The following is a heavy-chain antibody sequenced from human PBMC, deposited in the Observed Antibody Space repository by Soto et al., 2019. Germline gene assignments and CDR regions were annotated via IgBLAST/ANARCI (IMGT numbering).Heavy chain of an antibody. J-gene: IGHJ4*02. Sequence: QVQLQESGPGLVKPSETLSLTCSVSGGSVSNYTHYWSIIRQPPGERLEWIGYVYYSGTTNYNPALKGRITMSIDTSRNQFSLKLNSVTAADTAVYYCVRGERWLEPFDLWGQGTLITVT. D-gene: IGHD5-12*01. CDR1: GGSVSNYTHY. CDR2: VYYSGTT. V-gene: IGHV4-61*01. CDR3: VRGERWLEPFDL.